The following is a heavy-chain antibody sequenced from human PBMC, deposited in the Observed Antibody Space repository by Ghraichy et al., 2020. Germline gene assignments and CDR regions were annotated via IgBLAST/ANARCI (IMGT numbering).Heavy chain of an antibody. V-gene: IGHV3-21*01. CDR3: ARGSWVVRFYYNDGMDV. D-gene: IGHD4-23*01. J-gene: IGHJ6*02. CDR1: GFTFSSYS. Sequence: GGSLRLSCVASGFTFSSYSINWVRQAPGGGLEWVSSISSGGTYIDYADSVKGRFTISRDNAKNSLHLQMNSLRDEDTAVYYCARGSWVVRFYYNDGMDVWGQGTSFTVSS. CDR2: ISSGGTYI.